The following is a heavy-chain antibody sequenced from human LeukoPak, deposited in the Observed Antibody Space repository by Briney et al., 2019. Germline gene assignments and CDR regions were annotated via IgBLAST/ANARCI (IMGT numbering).Heavy chain of an antibody. CDR2: INPNSGGT. Sequence: ASVKVSCKASGYTFTCYYMHWVRQAPGQGLEWMGWINPNSGGTNYAQKFQGRVTMTRDTSISTAYMELSRLRSDDTAVYYCARIPSYYYDSSGYPYYFDYWGQGTLVTVSS. CDR1: GYTFTCYY. D-gene: IGHD3-22*01. V-gene: IGHV1-2*02. J-gene: IGHJ4*02. CDR3: ARIPSYYYDSSGYPYYFDY.